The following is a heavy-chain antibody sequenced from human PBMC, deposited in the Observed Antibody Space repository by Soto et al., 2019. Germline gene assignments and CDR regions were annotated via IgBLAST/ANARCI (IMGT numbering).Heavy chain of an antibody. J-gene: IGHJ4*02. CDR3: ARAVGMTTVNLDY. Sequence: GGSLRLSCAASGFTFGNYAMHWVRQAPGKGLEWVAVTSFHGSDKYNADSVKGRFTISRDNSKNTLYLQMSSLRPEDTGVYFCARAVGMTTVNLDYWGQGTLVTVSS. D-gene: IGHD1-26*01. V-gene: IGHV3-30*04. CDR2: TSFHGSDK. CDR1: GFTFGNYA.